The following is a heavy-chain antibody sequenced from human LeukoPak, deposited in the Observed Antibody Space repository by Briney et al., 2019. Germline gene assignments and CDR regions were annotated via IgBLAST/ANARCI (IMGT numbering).Heavy chain of an antibody. J-gene: IGHJ6*02. V-gene: IGHV4-38-2*02. CDR2: IYHSGST. D-gene: IGHD4-23*01. CDR1: GYSISSGYY. Sequence: SETLSLTCTVSGYSISSGYYWGWIRQPPGKGLEWIGSIYHSGSTYYNPSLKSRVTISVDTSKNQFSLKLSSVTAADTAVYYCARGNSDYYGMDVWGQGTTVTVSS. CDR3: ARGNSDYYGMDV.